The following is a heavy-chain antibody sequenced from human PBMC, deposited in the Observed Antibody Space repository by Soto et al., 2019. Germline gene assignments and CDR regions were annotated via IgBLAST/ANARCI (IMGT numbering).Heavy chain of an antibody. D-gene: IGHD1-26*01. V-gene: IGHV3-9*01. J-gene: IGHJ6*02. CDR2: IDWNGGST. CDR1: GFTFDDYA. Sequence: EVQLVESGGGLVQSGRSLRLSCVASGFTFDDYAMHWVRQTPGKGLEWVSSIDWNGGSTAYADSVKGRFTISRDNARNSLYLQMNSLRPEDTALYYCVKGRGSYFVYFGLDVWGQGTTVTVSS. CDR3: VKGRGSYFVYFGLDV.